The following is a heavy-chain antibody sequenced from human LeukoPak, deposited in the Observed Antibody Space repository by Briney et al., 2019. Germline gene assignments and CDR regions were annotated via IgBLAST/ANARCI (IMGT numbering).Heavy chain of an antibody. CDR3: APSNSWNYYFDY. D-gene: IGHD1-7*01. J-gene: IGHJ4*02. CDR1: GYTFTAYY. Sequence: ASVKVSCKTSGYTFTAYYMHWVRQAPGQGLEWMRWINPNSGGTNYAQKFQGRVTMTRDTSISTAYVELSRLRSDDTAVYYCAPSNSWNYYFDYWGQGTLVTVSS. CDR2: INPNSGGT. V-gene: IGHV1-2*02.